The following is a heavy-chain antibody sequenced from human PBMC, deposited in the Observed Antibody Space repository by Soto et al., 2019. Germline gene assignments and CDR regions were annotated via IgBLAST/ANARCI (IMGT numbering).Heavy chain of an antibody. Sequence: QVPLQESGPGLVKPSGTLSLTCAVSSDSISSRNWWTWVRQPPGKGLEWIGEIYHSGSTNYSPTLKSRVTISVDMSKNQFSLKLTSVTAADTAVYYCARGGNVAAAGTIYLDSWGQGTLVTVSS. J-gene: IGHJ4*02. CDR3: ARGGNVAAAGTIYLDS. D-gene: IGHD6-13*01. CDR2: IYHSGST. V-gene: IGHV4-4*02. CDR1: SDSISSRNW.